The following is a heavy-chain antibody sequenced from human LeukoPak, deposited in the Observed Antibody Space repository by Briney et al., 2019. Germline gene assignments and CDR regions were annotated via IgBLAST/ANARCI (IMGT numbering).Heavy chain of an antibody. CDR2: INPNSGGT. D-gene: IGHD2-15*01. J-gene: IGHJ4*02. CDR3: ARLVVVAATGDFDY. CDR1: RYTFTGYY. Sequence: ASVKVSCKASRYTFTGYYMHWVRQAPGQGLEWMGWINPNSGGTNYAQKFQGRVTMTRDTSISTAYMELSRLRSDDTAVYYCARLVVVAATGDFDYWGQGTLVTVSS. V-gene: IGHV1-2*02.